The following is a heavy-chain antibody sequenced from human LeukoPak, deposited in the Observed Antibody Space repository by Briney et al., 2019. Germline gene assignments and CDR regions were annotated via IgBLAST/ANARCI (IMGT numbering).Heavy chain of an antibody. CDR2: IYYSGST. V-gene: IGHV4-39*01. Sequence: SETLSLTCIVSGGSISSISSNNYHWGWIRQPPGKGLEWIGSIYYSGSTYYNPSLKSRVTISVDTSKNQFSLKLSSVTAADTAVYYCARHGRITMIVVVITELGFDPWGQGTLVTVSS. CDR3: ARHGRITMIVVVITELGFDP. J-gene: IGHJ5*02. D-gene: IGHD3-22*01. CDR1: GGSISSISSNNYH.